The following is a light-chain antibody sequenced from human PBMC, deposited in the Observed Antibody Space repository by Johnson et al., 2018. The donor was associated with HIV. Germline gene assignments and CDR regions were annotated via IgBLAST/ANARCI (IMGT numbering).Light chain of an antibody. CDR1: SYNIANNY. CDR3: GTWDSSLTSGGI. Sequence: QSVLTQPPSVSAAPGQRVTISCSGSSYNIANNYISWYQQFPGTAPKLLIYENNKRPSGIPDRFSASKSGASATLGITGLQTGDEADYYCGTWDSSLTSGGIFGTGTKVTVL. CDR2: ENN. J-gene: IGLJ1*01. V-gene: IGLV1-51*02.